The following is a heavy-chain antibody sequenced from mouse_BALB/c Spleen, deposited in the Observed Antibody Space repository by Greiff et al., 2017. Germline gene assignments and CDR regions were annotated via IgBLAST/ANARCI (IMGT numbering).Heavy chain of an antibody. J-gene: IGHJ4*01. CDR3: ARFDGYFYAMDY. V-gene: IGHV5-9*03. CDR2: ISSGGGNT. Sequence: EVQGVESGGGLVKPGGSLKLSCAASGFTFSSYTMSWVRQTPEKRLEWVATISSGGGNTYYPDSVKGRFTISRDNAKNNLYLQMSSLRSEDTALYYCARFDGYFYAMDYWGQGTSVTVSS. CDR1: GFTFSSYT. D-gene: IGHD2-3*01.